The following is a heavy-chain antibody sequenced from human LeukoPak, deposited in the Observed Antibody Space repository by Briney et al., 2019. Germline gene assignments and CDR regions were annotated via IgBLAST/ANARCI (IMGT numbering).Heavy chain of an antibody. CDR2: IKSKIDGGII. J-gene: IGHJ3*02. Sequence: GGSLRLSCAASGFTFSNAWMSWVRQAPGKGLEWVGRIKSKIDGGIIDYAAPVKGRFTISRDDSKNTLYLQMNSLKTEDTAVYYCTTPMTTVTPGAFDIWGQGTMVTVSS. CDR3: TTPMTTVTPGAFDI. D-gene: IGHD4-17*01. CDR1: GFTFSNAW. V-gene: IGHV3-15*01.